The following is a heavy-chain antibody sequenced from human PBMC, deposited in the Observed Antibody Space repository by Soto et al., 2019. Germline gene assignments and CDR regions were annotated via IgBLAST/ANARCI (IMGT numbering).Heavy chain of an antibody. CDR3: AKCLEKHSPTEDGMDV. Sequence: GGSLRLSSAASGFTFGSYAMRRVRQAPGMGLGWVSAISGSGGSTYYADSVEGRFTISRDNSKNTLYLQMNSLRAEVTAVYYCAKCLEKHSPTEDGMDVWGQGTTVTVSS. CDR2: ISGSGGST. D-gene: IGHD1-1*01. CDR1: GFTFGSYA. J-gene: IGHJ6*02. V-gene: IGHV3-23*01.